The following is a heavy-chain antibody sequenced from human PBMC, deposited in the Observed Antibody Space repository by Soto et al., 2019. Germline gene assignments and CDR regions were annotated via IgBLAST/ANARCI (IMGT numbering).Heavy chain of an antibody. J-gene: IGHJ4*02. V-gene: IGHV1-46*03. D-gene: IGHD5-18*01. Sequence: ASVKVSCKASGYTFSSYYMNWVRQAPGQGLEWLGIINPSGGYTTYAQRFLGRVTMTSDTSTSTVHMELGSLTSEDTAVYYCARDADTAMAYYFDYWGQGTLVTVSS. CDR3: ARDADTAMAYYFDY. CDR1: GYTFSSYY. CDR2: INPSGGYT.